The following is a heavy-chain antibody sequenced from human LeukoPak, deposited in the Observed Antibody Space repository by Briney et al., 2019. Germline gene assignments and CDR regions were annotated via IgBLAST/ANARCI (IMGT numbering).Heavy chain of an antibody. J-gene: IGHJ5*02. CDR3: ARDSAAADPFNWFDP. CDR2: ISSSGSTI. D-gene: IGHD6-13*01. CDR1: GFTFSDYY. Sequence: GGSLRLSCAASGFTFSDYYMSWIRQAPGKGLEWVSYISSSGSTIYYADSVKGRFTISRDNAKNSLYLQMNSLRAEDTAAYYCARDSAAADPFNWFDPWGQGTLVTVSS. V-gene: IGHV3-11*01.